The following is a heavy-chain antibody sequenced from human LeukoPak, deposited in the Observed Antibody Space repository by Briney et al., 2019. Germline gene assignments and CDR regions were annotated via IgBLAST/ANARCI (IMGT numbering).Heavy chain of an antibody. CDR2: ISSNGGST. D-gene: IGHD3-22*01. Sequence: GGSLRLSCAASGFTFSSYAMHWVRQAPGKGLEYVSAISSNGGSTYYANSVKGRFTISRDNSKNTLYLQMGSLRAEDMAVYYCARGRRHDYYDSSGYYGYYFDYWGQGTLVTVPS. V-gene: IGHV3-64*01. CDR1: GFTFSSYA. J-gene: IGHJ4*02. CDR3: ARGRRHDYYDSSGYYGYYFDY.